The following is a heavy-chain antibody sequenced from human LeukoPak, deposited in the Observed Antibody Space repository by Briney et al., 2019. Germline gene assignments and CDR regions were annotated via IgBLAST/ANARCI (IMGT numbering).Heavy chain of an antibody. CDR2: ISTYNGNT. Sequence: GPSVKVSCKASDDTFCNDGISWVRQAPGQGLEWMGWISTYNGNTHYAHKFQGRVTMTTDTSTNIAYLELRDLRSDDTAVYYCARTQWLEDAFDFWGQGTVVTVSS. D-gene: IGHD6-19*01. CDR1: DDTFCNDG. V-gene: IGHV1-18*01. J-gene: IGHJ3*01. CDR3: ARTQWLEDAFDF.